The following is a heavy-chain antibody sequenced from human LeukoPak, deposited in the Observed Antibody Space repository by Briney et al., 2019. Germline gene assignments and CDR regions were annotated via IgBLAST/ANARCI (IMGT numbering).Heavy chain of an antibody. J-gene: IGHJ5*02. V-gene: IGHV4-39*01. CDR3: ARRASRSPLAPNWFDP. D-gene: IGHD6-6*01. CDR1: GRSISSSSYY. Sequence: SETLSLTCTVSGRSISSSSYYWGWIRQPPGKGLEWIGSIYYSGSTYYNPSLKSRVTISVDTSKNQFSLKLSSVTAADTAVYYCARRASRSPLAPNWFDPWGQGTLVTVSS. CDR2: IYYSGST.